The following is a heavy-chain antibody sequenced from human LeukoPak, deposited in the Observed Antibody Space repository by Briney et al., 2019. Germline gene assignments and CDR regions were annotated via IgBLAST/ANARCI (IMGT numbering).Heavy chain of an antibody. CDR3: ASRRMVRGVIIFDY. V-gene: IGHV3-7*01. J-gene: IGHJ4*02. Sequence: GGSLRLSCAASGFTFSSYWMSWVRQAPGKGLEWVANIKQDGSEKYYVDSVKGRFTISRDNAKNSLYLQMNSLRAEDTAVYYCASRRMVRGVIIFDYWAQGTLVTVSS. D-gene: IGHD3-10*01. CDR2: IKQDGSEK. CDR1: GFTFSSYW.